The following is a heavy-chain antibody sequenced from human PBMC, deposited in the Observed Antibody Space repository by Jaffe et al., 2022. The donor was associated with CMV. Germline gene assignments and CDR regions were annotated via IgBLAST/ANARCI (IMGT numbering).Heavy chain of an antibody. V-gene: IGHV2-70*01. D-gene: IGHD3-22*01. J-gene: IGHJ4*02. Sequence: QVTLRESGPALVKPTQTLTLTCTFSGFSLSTSGMCVSWIRQPPGKALEWLALIDWDDDKYYSTSLKTRLTISKDTSKNQVVLTMTNMDPVDTATYYCALGHYDSRPYYFDYWGQGTLVTVSS. CDR2: IDWDDDK. CDR3: ALGHYDSRPYYFDY. CDR1: GFSLSTSGMC.